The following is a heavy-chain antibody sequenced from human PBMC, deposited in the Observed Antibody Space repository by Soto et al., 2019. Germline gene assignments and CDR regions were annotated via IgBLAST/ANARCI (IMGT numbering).Heavy chain of an antibody. CDR3: AGEDLPEPYYYGMDV. V-gene: IGHV1-46*01. CDR2: INPSGGST. Sequence: QVQLVQSGAEVKKPGASVKVSCKASGYTFTSYYMHWVRQAPGQGLEWMGIINPSGGSTSYAQKFEGRVTMTRDTSTSTVYMQLSSLRSEDTAVYYCAGEDLPEPYYYGMDVWGQGTTVTVSS. D-gene: IGHD3-3*01. CDR1: GYTFTSYY. J-gene: IGHJ6*02.